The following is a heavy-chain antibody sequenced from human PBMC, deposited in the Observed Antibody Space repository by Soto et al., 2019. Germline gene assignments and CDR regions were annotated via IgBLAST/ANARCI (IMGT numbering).Heavy chain of an antibody. CDR3: AKEGWTGSHAFGI. CDR1: GFNFSDYG. CDR2: ISYDGSSK. Sequence: QGQLVETGGGVVQPGKSLRVSCAASGFNFSDYGMHWVRQAPGKGLEWVAVISYDGSSKYYGDSVKGRLTISRDNSKNTLYLHMNSLRVEDTAVYHCAKEGWTGSHAFGIWCPGTVVTVSS. J-gene: IGHJ3*02. D-gene: IGHD2-15*01. V-gene: IGHV3-30*18.